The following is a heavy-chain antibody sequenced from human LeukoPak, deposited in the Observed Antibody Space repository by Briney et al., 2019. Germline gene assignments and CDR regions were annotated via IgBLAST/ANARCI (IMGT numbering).Heavy chain of an antibody. V-gene: IGHV3-23*01. CDR2: ISGNGGST. J-gene: IGHJ4*02. Sequence: GGSLRLSCAASGFTFSSYAMSWVRQAPGKGLEWVSTISGNGGSTYYADSVEGRFTISRDNSKNTLYLHLHSLRAEDTAVYYCAKDGLWLGESQYYFDYWGQETLVTVSS. CDR3: AKDGLWLGESQYYFDY. D-gene: IGHD3-10*01. CDR1: GFTFSSYA.